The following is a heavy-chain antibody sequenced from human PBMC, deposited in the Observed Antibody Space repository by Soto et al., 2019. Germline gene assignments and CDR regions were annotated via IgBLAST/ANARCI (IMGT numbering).Heavy chain of an antibody. J-gene: IGHJ6*02. CDR3: AITLRHDCGDYEDLYYYYGMDV. V-gene: IGHV4-39*01. CDR2: IYYSGST. CDR1: GGSISSSSYY. D-gene: IGHD4-17*01. Sequence: PSETLSLTCTVSGGSISSSSYYWGWIRQPPGKGLEWIGSIYYSGSTYYNPSLKSRVTISVDTSKNQFSLKLSSVTAADTAVYYCAITLRHDCGDYEDLYYYYGMDVWGQGTTVTVSS.